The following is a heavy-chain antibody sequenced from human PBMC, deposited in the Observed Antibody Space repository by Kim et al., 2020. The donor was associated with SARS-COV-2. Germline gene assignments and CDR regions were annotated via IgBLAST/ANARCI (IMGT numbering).Heavy chain of an antibody. CDR2: IWYDGSNK. J-gene: IGHJ6*02. CDR3: ARETPHIVVVTAGGMDV. Sequence: GGSLRLSCAASGFTFSSYGMHWVRQAPGKGLEWVAVIWYDGSNKYYADSVKGRFTISRDNSKNTLYLQMNSLRAEDTAVYYCARETPHIVVVTAGGMDVWGQGTTVTVSS. D-gene: IGHD2-21*02. CDR1: GFTFSSYG. V-gene: IGHV3-33*01.